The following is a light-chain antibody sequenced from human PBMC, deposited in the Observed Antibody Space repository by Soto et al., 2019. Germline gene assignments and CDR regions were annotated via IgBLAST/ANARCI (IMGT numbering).Light chain of an antibody. Sequence: QAVVTQPPSTSGTPGQRVAISCSGSSFNIGRNTVTWYQQLPGTAPKLLIYSDNHRPSGVPDRFSGSKSGASASLAISGLQSEDEADYYCAAWDDSLTGPVFGGGTQLTVL. CDR2: SDN. CDR3: AAWDDSLTGPV. V-gene: IGLV1-44*01. CDR1: SFNIGRNT. J-gene: IGLJ3*02.